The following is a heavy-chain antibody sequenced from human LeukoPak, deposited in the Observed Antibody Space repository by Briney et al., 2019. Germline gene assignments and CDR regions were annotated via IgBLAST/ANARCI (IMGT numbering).Heavy chain of an antibody. CDR1: GYTFTGYY. J-gene: IGHJ4*02. D-gene: IGHD4-23*01. CDR2: INPNSGGT. Sequence: ASVKVSCKASGYTFTGYYMHWVRQAPGQGLEWMGWINPNSGGTNYAQKFQGRVTMTRDTSISTAYMELSRLRSDDTAVYYCARDILKRWYYFDYWGQGTLFTVSS. V-gene: IGHV1-2*02. CDR3: ARDILKRWYYFDY.